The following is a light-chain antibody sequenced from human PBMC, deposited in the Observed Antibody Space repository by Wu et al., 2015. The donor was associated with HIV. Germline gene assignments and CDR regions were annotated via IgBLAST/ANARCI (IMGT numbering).Light chain of an antibody. Sequence: EIVMTQSPATLSVSPGERATLSCRASQNVSSSLVWYQQRLGQAPRLLIYGASTRATGIPDRFSGSGSGTEFTLTINNMQSEDFAVYYCQQYNNWPRTFGQGTKVEIK. CDR1: QNVSSS. CDR2: GAS. CDR3: QQYNNWPRT. V-gene: IGKV3-15*01. J-gene: IGKJ1*01.